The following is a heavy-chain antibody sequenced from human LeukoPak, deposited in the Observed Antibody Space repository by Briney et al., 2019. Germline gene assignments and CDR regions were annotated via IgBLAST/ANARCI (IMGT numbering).Heavy chain of an antibody. CDR1: GYTFITSG. V-gene: IGHV1-18*01. D-gene: IGHD2-21*02. Sequence: ASVKVSCKASGYTFITSGITWVRQAPGHGLKLMGWISPFNGKTRFAEEFQDRLTMTTDTPTRTAYMVLRSLRSDDTAVYYCVRDRDATPDDVRDYWGQGTLVTVSS. J-gene: IGHJ4*02. CDR2: ISPFNGKT. CDR3: VRDRDATPDDVRDY.